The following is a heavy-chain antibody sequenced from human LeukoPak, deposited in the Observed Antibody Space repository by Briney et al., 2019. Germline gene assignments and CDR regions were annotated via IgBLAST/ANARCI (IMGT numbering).Heavy chain of an antibody. CDR1: GFTFSSYG. Sequence: GGSLRLSCAASGFTFSSYGMHWVRQAPGKGLEWVAFIRYDGSNKYYADSVKGRFTISRDNSKNTLYLQMNSLRAEDTAVYYCAKDNYDSSGYPSPLGYWGQGTLVTVSS. D-gene: IGHD3-22*01. CDR2: IRYDGSNK. J-gene: IGHJ4*02. CDR3: AKDNYDSSGYPSPLGY. V-gene: IGHV3-30*02.